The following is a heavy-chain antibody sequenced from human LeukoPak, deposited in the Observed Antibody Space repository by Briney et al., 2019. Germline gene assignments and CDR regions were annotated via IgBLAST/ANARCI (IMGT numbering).Heavy chain of an antibody. D-gene: IGHD5-18*01. J-gene: IGHJ4*02. Sequence: GASVKVSCKASGYTFTSYGISWVRQAPGQGLEWMGWISAYNGNTNYAQKLQGRVTMTTDTSTSTAYMELRSLRSDDTAVYYCARTVQGYSYGYYFDYWGQGTLVTVSS. CDR2: ISAYNGNT. V-gene: IGHV1-18*04. CDR1: GYTFTSYG. CDR3: ARTVQGYSYGYYFDY.